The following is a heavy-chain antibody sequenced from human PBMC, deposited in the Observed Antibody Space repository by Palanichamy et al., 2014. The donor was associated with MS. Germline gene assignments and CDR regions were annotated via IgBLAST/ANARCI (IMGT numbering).Heavy chain of an antibody. Sequence: QVQLQESGPGLVKPSQTLSLTCTVSGGSINSGGYYWSWIRQHPGKGLELIAYIYYSGSTYYNPSLRGRVTISVDTSKNQFSLNLSSVSAADTAVYYCARMYYYDSSGYYYYFDYWGQGTLVTVSS. V-gene: IGHV4-31*03. CDR2: IYYSGST. J-gene: IGHJ4*02. D-gene: IGHD3-22*01. CDR3: ARMYYYDSSGYYYYFDY. CDR1: GGSINSGGYY.